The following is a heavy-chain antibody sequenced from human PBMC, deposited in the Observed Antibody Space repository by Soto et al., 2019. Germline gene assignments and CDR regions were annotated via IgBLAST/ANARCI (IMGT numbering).Heavy chain of an antibody. Sequence: PGGSLRLSCAASGFIFSSYDMNWVRQTPGKGLEWVSGISGSGVSTYYADSVKGRFSISRDNSKNTLYLQMNSLRAEDTAIYYCVKVRGGFYTYYFDYWGQGTLVTVSS. V-gene: IGHV3-23*01. CDR2: ISGSGVST. D-gene: IGHD3-10*01. CDR1: GFIFSSYD. J-gene: IGHJ4*02. CDR3: VKVRGGFYTYYFDY.